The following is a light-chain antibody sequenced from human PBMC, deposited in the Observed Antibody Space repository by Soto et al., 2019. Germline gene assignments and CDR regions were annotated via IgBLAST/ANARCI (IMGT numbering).Light chain of an antibody. V-gene: IGKV1-33*01. J-gene: IGKJ5*01. CDR3: QQYSNLIT. Sequence: IRMTQSPSSLSASVGDRVTITCQASQDVSNYLNWYQQKLGKAPKLLIYDASNLETGVPSRFSGSGSGTYFSFTISSLQPEDFATYYCQQYSNLITFGQGTRREIK. CDR1: QDVSNY. CDR2: DAS.